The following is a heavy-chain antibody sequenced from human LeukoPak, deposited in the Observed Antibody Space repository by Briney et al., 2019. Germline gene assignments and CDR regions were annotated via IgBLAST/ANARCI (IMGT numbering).Heavy chain of an antibody. V-gene: IGHV3-23*01. CDR1: GFTFSSYA. CDR3: RTSSGLWFGETTPFDY. Sequence: GGSLRLSCAASGFTFSSYAMSWVRQAPGKGLEWVSAISGSGGSTYYADSVKGRFTISRDNSKNTLYLQMNSLRAEDTAVYYCRTSSGLWFGETTPFDYWGQGTLVTVSS. CDR2: ISGSGGST. D-gene: IGHD3-10*01. J-gene: IGHJ4*02.